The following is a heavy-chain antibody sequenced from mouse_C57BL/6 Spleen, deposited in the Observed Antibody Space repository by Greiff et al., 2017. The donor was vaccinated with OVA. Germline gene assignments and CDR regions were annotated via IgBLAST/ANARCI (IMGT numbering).Heavy chain of an antibody. D-gene: IGHD3-1*01. CDR2: INPNNGGT. Sequence: EVQLQQSGPELVKPGASVKISCKASGYTFTDYYMNWVKQSHGKSLEWIGDINPNNGGTSYNQKFKGKATLTVDKSSSTAYMELRSQTSEDSAVYYCARGAYWYFDVWGTGTTVTVSS. CDR1: GYTFTDYY. V-gene: IGHV1-26*01. J-gene: IGHJ1*03. CDR3: ARGAYWYFDV.